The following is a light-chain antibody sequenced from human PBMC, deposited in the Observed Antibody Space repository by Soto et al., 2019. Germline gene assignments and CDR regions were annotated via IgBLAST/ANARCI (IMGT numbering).Light chain of an antibody. V-gene: IGKV3-11*01. Sequence: EIVLTQSPATLSLSPGERATLSCRASQSVSSYLAWYQQKPGQAPRLLIYDASNRATGIPARFSGSGSGTDFTLPISSLGPEDFAVYYCQKRSNWPPTFGQGTKVDIK. J-gene: IGKJ1*01. CDR1: QSVSSY. CDR3: QKRSNWPPT. CDR2: DAS.